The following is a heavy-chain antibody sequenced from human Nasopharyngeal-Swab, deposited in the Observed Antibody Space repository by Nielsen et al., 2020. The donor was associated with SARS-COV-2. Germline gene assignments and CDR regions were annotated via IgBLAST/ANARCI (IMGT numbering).Heavy chain of an antibody. V-gene: IGHV4-4*02. CDR1: GGSIRSSNW. CDR2: IYHSGST. D-gene: IGHD3-3*01. J-gene: IGHJ3*02. Sequence: SETLSLTCTVSGGSIRSSNWWSWVRQPPGKGLEWIGEIYHSGSTNYNPSLKSRVTISVDKSKNQFSLKLSSVTAADTAVYYCARARGITIFGVVITGAFDIWGQGTMVTVSS. CDR3: ARARGITIFGVVITGAFDI.